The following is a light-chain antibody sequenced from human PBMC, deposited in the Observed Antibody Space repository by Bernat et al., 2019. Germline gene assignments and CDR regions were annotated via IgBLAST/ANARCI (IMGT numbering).Light chain of an antibody. Sequence: QSALTQPASVSGSPRQSITISCTGTSSDVGAYNYVSWYQQHPGKAPKLMIYDVNNRPSGVSNRFSGSKSGNTASLTISGLQAEDEADYYCESYTTSNSYVFGTGTKVTVL. J-gene: IGLJ1*01. CDR2: DVN. CDR1: SSDVGAYNY. V-gene: IGLV2-14*03. CDR3: ESYTTSNSYV.